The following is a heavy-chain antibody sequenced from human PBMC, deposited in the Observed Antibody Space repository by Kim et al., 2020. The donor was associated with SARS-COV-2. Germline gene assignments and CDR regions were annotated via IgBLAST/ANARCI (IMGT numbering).Heavy chain of an antibody. CDR1: GDSMNNNY. Sequence: SETLSLTCSVYGDSMNNNYWSWARQPPGKGLEWIGYIHYRGTTDYNPSLRGRVTISIDTSKNQFSLNLRSVTAADTAVYYCARGSPVANNWGQGTLVTVS. CDR3: ARGSPVANN. V-gene: IGHV4-59*13. J-gene: IGHJ4*02. D-gene: IGHD2-2*01. CDR2: IHYRGTT.